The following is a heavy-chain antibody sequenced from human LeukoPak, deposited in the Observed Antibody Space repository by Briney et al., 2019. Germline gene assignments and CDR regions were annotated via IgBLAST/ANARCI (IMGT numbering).Heavy chain of an antibody. V-gene: IGHV3-23*01. CDR3: AKDLPAAPYYYYYGMDV. CDR1: GFTFSSYA. CDR2: TSGSGGST. D-gene: IGHD2-2*01. Sequence: PGGSLRLSCAASGFTFSSYAMSWVRQAPGKGLEWVSATSGSGGSTYYADSVKGRFTISRDNSKNTLYLQMNSLRAEDTAVYYCAKDLPAAPYYYYYGMDVWGQGTTVTVSS. J-gene: IGHJ6*02.